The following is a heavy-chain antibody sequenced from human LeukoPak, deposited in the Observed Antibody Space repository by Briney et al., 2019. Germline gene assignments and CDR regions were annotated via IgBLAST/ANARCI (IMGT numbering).Heavy chain of an antibody. CDR3: ARDTENSTDGWGAFDI. Sequence: GGSLRLSCAASGFTVSRNNMNWGRQAPGKGLEWVSVIYSGGNTYYADSVKDRFTISRDKSKNTLYLQMSGLRTDDTAVYYCARDTENSTDGWGAFDIWAQGTMVTVSS. D-gene: IGHD2/OR15-2a*01. CDR1: GFTVSRNN. CDR2: IYSGGNT. V-gene: IGHV3-66*01. J-gene: IGHJ3*02.